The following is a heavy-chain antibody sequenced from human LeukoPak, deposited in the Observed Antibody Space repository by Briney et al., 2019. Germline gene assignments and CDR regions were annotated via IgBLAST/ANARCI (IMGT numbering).Heavy chain of an antibody. V-gene: IGHV4-34*01. CDR1: GGSFSAYC. J-gene: IGHJ4*03. CDR2: INHRGDT. Sequence: SETLSLTCAVYGGSFSAYCWSWIRQSPGKGLEWIAEINHRGDTNYNPSVKSRVSISVDTSKNQFSLKVTSLTAADTAVYYCARGPTISETGYFDYWGQGTLVTVSS. CDR3: ARGPTISETGYFDY. D-gene: IGHD1-1*01.